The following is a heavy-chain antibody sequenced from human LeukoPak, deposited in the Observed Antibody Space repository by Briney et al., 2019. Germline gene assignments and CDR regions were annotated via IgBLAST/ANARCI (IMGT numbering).Heavy chain of an antibody. CDR1: DDSINRDF. D-gene: IGHD6-19*01. J-gene: IGHJ4*02. CDR2: IRYIGRT. CDR3: ARLPDISGWPFDY. V-gene: IGHV4-59*01. Sequence: SETLSLTCTASDDSINRDFWTWIRQPPGKGLEWIGYIRYIGRTDYNPSLKSRVTISIDRSKNQFSLKLMSVTAADTAIYYCARLPDISGWPFDYWGQGMLVTVSS.